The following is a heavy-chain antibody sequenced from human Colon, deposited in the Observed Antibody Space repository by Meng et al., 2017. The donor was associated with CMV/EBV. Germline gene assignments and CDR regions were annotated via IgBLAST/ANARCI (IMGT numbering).Heavy chain of an antibody. CDR1: GFTFGDYA. CDR3: AVLAVAEPVSY. Sequence: KVSWTASGFTFGDYAMSWVRQASGKGLEWVGRIRTRPNGYATAYAASVEGRFTISRDDSENTAYLQMNSLRTEDTAVYYCAVLAVAEPVSYWGQGTLVTVSS. CDR2: IRTRPNGYAT. J-gene: IGHJ4*02. V-gene: IGHV3-73*01. D-gene: IGHD6-19*01.